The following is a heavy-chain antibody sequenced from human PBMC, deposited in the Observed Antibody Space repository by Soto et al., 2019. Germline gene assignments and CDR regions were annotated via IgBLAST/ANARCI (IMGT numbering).Heavy chain of an antibody. Sequence: GGSLRLPCPASGFTFSSYAMSWVRQAPGKGLEWVSAISGSGGSTYYADSVKGRFTISRDNSKNTLYLQMNSLRAEDTAVYYCANEDYYGSGSYANFDYWGQGTLVTVSS. CDR1: GFTFSSYA. V-gene: IGHV3-23*01. J-gene: IGHJ4*02. CDR3: ANEDYYGSGSYANFDY. CDR2: ISGSGGST. D-gene: IGHD3-10*01.